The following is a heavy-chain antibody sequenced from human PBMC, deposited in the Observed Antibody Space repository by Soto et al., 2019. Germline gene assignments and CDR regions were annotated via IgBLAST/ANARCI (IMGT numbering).Heavy chain of an antibody. CDR1: GFTFSTYS. CDR3: ARDQRLETENWFDP. D-gene: IGHD6-25*01. J-gene: IGHJ5*02. V-gene: IGHV3-48*01. CDR2: ISSTSNTI. Sequence: EVQLVESGGGLVQPGGSLRLSCAASGFTFSTYSMNWVRQAPGKGLEWVSYISSTSNTILYADSVRGRFTISRDNAKNSLDLQMNSLRAEDTAVYYCARDQRLETENWFDPWGQGTLVTVSS.